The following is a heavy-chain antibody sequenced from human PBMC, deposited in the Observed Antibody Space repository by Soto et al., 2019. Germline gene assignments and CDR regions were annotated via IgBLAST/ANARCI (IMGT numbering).Heavy chain of an antibody. CDR1: GGSISSSSYY. CDR3: ARQEDSSTPSNYYYYYGMDV. D-gene: IGHD6-6*01. J-gene: IGHJ6*02. V-gene: IGHV4-39*01. CDR2: IYYSGST. Sequence: QLQLQESGPGLVKPSETLSLTCTVSGGSISSSSYYWGWIRQPPGKGLEWIGSIYYSGSTYYNPSLKSRVTISVDTSKNQFSLKLSSVTAADTAVYYCARQEDSSTPSNYYYYYGMDVWGQGTTVTVSS.